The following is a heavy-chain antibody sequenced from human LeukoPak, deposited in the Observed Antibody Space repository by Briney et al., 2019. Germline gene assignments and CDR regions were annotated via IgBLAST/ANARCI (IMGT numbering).Heavy chain of an antibody. CDR1: GLTFSNYA. Sequence: PGGSLRLSCAASGLTFSNYAMTWVRQPPGKGLEWVAVISYDGSDKYYADSVKGRFTISRDNSKNTLYLQMNSLRADDTAVYYCAKDRDLAAAGYYFDYWGQGTLVTVSS. V-gene: IGHV3-30*18. CDR2: ISYDGSDK. J-gene: IGHJ4*02. CDR3: AKDRDLAAAGYYFDY. D-gene: IGHD6-13*01.